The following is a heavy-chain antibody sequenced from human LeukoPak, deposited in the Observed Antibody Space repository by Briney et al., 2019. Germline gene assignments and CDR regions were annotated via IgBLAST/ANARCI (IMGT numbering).Heavy chain of an antibody. CDR1: GGSISSSPYY. J-gene: IGHJ5*02. D-gene: IGHD5-18*01. CDR3: AKGAGGFSYYNWFDP. Sequence: PSETLSLTCTVSGGSISSSPYYWGWIRQPPGKGLEWIGSIYYSGTTHYHPSRESRITKTVDTSKNQFSLKLASVTAADTAIYYCAKGAGGFSYYNWFDPWGQGTLVTVSS. CDR2: IYYSGTT. V-gene: IGHV4-39*07.